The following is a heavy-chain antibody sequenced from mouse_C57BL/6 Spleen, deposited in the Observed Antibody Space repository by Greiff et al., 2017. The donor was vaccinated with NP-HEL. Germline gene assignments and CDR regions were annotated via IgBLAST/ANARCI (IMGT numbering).Heavy chain of an antibody. CDR3: TRDSSGGFDY. V-gene: IGHV14-4*01. CDR2: IDPENGDT. CDR1: GFNIKDDY. D-gene: IGHD3-2*02. J-gene: IGHJ2*01. Sequence: EVQLQQSGAELVRPGASVKLSCTASGFNIKDDYMHWVKQRPEQGLEWIGWIDPENGDTEYASKFQGKATITADTSSNTAYLQLSSLTSEDTAVYYCTRDSSGGFDYWGQGTTLTVSS.